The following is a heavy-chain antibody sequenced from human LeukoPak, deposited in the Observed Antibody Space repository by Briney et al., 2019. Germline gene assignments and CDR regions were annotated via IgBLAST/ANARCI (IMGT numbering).Heavy chain of an antibody. Sequence: GGSLRLSCAASGFTFSIYEMNWVRQAPGKGLEWLSYIGTSDDTVYYADSVKGRFTISRDNSKNSVFLQLKSLRGEDTDRYYCARGLRFDYWGQGALVTVSS. CDR1: GFTFSIYE. V-gene: IGHV3-48*03. CDR2: IGTSDDTV. CDR3: ARGLRFDY. J-gene: IGHJ4*02.